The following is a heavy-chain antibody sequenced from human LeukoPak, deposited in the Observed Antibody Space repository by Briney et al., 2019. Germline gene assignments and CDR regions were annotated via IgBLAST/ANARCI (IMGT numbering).Heavy chain of an antibody. CDR2: INAGNGNR. CDR1: GYWFTSYA. Sequence: ASVKVSCKASGYWFTSYAIQWVRQAPGQRLEWMGWINAGNGNRKYSQTLQDRVTITRDTSASTAYMELSSLTFEDTAVYYCARDTANYGSGTCDYWGQGTLVTVSS. J-gene: IGHJ4*02. V-gene: IGHV1-3*01. D-gene: IGHD3-10*01. CDR3: ARDTANYGSGTCDY.